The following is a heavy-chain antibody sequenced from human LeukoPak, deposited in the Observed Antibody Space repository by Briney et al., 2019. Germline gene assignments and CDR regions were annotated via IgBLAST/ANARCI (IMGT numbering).Heavy chain of an antibody. Sequence: PSETLSLTCTVSGGSISNYYWSWIRQPPGKGLEWIGNIYYSGSTNYNPSLKSRVTISVDTSKNQFSLNLNSVTAADTAVYYCARRSGTLWYFDLWGRGTLVTVSS. CDR3: ARRSGTLWYFDL. CDR1: GGSISNYY. V-gene: IGHV4-59*01. J-gene: IGHJ2*01. D-gene: IGHD1-26*01. CDR2: IYYSGST.